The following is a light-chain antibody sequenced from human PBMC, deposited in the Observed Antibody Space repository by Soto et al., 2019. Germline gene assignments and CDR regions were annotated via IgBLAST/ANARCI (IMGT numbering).Light chain of an antibody. J-gene: IGKJ1*01. Sequence: ENVFTHCRGTLSLTPGERATLSCRASQTVSSNYLAWYQQKPGQAPRLLIYAASTRATGIPDRFSGSGSGTDFTLSISRLEPEDFAVYYCQLYGTSPKPFGQGTKVDIK. V-gene: IGKV3-20*01. CDR3: QLYGTSPKP. CDR1: QTVSSNY. CDR2: AAS.